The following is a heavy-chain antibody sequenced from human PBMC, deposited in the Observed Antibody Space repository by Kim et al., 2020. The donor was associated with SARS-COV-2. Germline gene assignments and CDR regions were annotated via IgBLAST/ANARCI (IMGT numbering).Heavy chain of an antibody. Sequence: GGSLRLSCAVSGFTFNNAWMGWVRQAPGKGLEWVGRIKGKTDGGTTDYAAPVKGRFTISRDDSKNTLYLQMNSLKTEDTAVYYCTTDSDRYCSGGSCYQFDYWGQGTLVTVSS. V-gene: IGHV3-15*01. CDR2: IKGKTDGGTT. CDR3: TTDSDRYCSGGSCYQFDY. D-gene: IGHD2-15*01. CDR1: GFTFNNAW. J-gene: IGHJ4*02.